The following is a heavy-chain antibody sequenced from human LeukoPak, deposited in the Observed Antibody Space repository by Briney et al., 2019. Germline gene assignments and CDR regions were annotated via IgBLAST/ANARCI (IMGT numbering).Heavy chain of an antibody. Sequence: GESLRLSCVASGFTLSGYWMHWVRRAPGKGLVWVSRISSDGSDTSYADSVKGRFTISRDNSKNTLYLQMNSLRAEDTAVYYCAEPEGGYYDIRPDWGQGTLVTVSS. CDR2: ISSDGSDT. CDR3: AEPEGGYYDIRPD. V-gene: IGHV3-74*01. J-gene: IGHJ4*02. D-gene: IGHD3-22*01. CDR1: GFTLSGYW.